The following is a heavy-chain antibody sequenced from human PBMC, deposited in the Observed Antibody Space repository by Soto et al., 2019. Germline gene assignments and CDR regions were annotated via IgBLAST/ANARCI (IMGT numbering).Heavy chain of an antibody. V-gene: IGHV3-23*01. Sequence: GGSLRLSCAASGFTFSDYYMSWIRQAPGKGLEWVSAISGSGITTYYADSVKGRFTISRDNSKNTLYLQMNTLRAEDTAVYYCARPLHFDYWGQGTQVTVSS. CDR1: GFTFSDYY. CDR2: ISGSGITT. CDR3: ARPLHFDY. J-gene: IGHJ4*02.